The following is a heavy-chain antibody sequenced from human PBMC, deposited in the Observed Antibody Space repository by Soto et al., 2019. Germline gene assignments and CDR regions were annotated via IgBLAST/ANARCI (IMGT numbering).Heavy chain of an antibody. CDR3: ARVGSTSAAGVLDY. CDR2: SSESGDAG. Sequence: PGGSLRLSCAVSGFNFNTYVMSWVRQAPGKGLEWVSCSSESGDAGYYAASVKGRFTISRDNSKNTVYLQLNSLRAEDTAVYYCARVGSTSAAGVLDYWGLGTLVTVSS. J-gene: IGHJ4*02. D-gene: IGHD6-13*01. V-gene: IGHV3-23*01. CDR1: GFNFNTYV.